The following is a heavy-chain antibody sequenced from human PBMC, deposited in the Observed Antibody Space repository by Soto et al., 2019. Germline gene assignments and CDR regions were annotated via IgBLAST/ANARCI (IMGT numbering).Heavy chain of an antibody. J-gene: IGHJ6*02. V-gene: IGHV1-8*02. CDR3: ARADDFYYGMDV. CDR2: MNPNSGNT. CDR1: GYTFTSYD. Sequence: QVQLVQSGAEVKKPGASVKVSCKASGYTFTSYDINWVRQATGQGLEWRGWMNPNSGNTGYAQKFQGRVTMTRNTSISTAYMELRSLRSEDTAVYYCARADDFYYGMDVWGQGTTVTVSS. D-gene: IGHD3-3*01.